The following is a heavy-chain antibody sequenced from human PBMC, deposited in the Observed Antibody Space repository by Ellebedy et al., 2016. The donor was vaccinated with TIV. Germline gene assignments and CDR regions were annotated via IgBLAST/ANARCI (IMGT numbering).Heavy chain of an antibody. CDR1: GFTVSSNY. CDR3: APHGTNFDF. J-gene: IGHJ4*02. D-gene: IGHD5-24*01. Sequence: GESLKISCAASGFTVSSNYMSWVRQAPGKGLDWVSLIYSGGSTDYADSVKGRFTISRHNSKNTLYLQMNSLRAEDTAVYYCAPHGTNFDFWGQGTLVTVSS. V-gene: IGHV3-53*01. CDR2: IYSGGST.